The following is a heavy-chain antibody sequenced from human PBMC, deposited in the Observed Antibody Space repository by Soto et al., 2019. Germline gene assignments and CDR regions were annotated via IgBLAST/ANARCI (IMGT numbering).Heavy chain of an antibody. V-gene: IGHV4-31*03. CDR2: IYYSGST. Sequence: SETLSLTCTVSGGSISSGGYYWSWIRQHPGKGLEWIGYIYYSGSTYYNPSLKSRVTISVDTSKNQFSLKLSSVTAADTAVYYCARILGRTYYGMDVWGQGTTVTVSS. CDR3: ARILGRTYYGMDV. CDR1: GGSISSGGYY. J-gene: IGHJ6*02. D-gene: IGHD3-3*01.